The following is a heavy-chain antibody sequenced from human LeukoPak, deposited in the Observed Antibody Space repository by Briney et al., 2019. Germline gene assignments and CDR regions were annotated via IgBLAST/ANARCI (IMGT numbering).Heavy chain of an antibody. V-gene: IGHV3-48*04. CDR2: VGISSGNT. CDR1: GFTFSSYG. D-gene: IGHD5-12*01. Sequence: GGSLRLSCAASGFTFSSYGMSWVRRAPGKGPEWISYVGISSGNTKYADSVKGRFTISGDSAKNSVFLQMNSLRVEDTAVYYCARDHRYAFDNWGQGTLVTVSS. CDR3: ARDHRYAFDN. J-gene: IGHJ4*02.